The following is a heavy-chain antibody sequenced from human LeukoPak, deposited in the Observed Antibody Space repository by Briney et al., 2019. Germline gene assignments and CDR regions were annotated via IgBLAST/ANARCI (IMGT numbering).Heavy chain of an antibody. Sequence: ASVTVSFTASGYTFTSYGISWVRQAPGQGLEWMGWISAYNGNTNYAQKFQGRVTMTRDTSISTAYMELSRLRSDDTAVYYCARESYGDYEIGWGQGTLVTVSS. D-gene: IGHD4-17*01. CDR3: ARESYGDYEIG. V-gene: IGHV1-18*01. CDR1: GYTFTSYG. CDR2: ISAYNGNT. J-gene: IGHJ4*02.